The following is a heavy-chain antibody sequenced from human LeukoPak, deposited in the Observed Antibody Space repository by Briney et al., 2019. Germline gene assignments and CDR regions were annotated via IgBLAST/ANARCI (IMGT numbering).Heavy chain of an antibody. V-gene: IGHV3-48*01. CDR3: ARSGITVSYNWFDP. D-gene: IGHD1-20*01. CDR1: GFTFSSYS. CDR2: ISSGSSTI. Sequence: GGSLRLSCAASGFTFSSYSMNWVRQAPGKGLEWVSYISSGSSTIYYADSVKGRFTISRDNAKNSLYLQMNSLRAEDTAVYYCARSGITVSYNWFDPWGQGTLVTVAS. J-gene: IGHJ5*02.